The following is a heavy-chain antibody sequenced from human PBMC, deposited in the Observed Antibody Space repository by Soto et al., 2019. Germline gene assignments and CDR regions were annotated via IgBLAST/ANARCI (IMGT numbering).Heavy chain of an antibody. J-gene: IGHJ4*02. CDR3: ARVSPDTAMTAGFDY. V-gene: IGHV3-13*01. CDR1: GFTFSSYD. D-gene: IGHD5-18*01. CDR2: IGTAGDT. Sequence: GGSLRLSCAASGFTFSSYDMHWVRQATGKGLEWVSAIGTAGDTYYPGSVKGRFTISRENAKNSLYLQMNSLRAGDTAVYYCARVSPDTAMTAGFDYWGQGTLVTSPQ.